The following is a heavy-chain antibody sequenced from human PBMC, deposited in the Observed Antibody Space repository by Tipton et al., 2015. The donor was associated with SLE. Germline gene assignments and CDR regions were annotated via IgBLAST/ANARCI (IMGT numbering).Heavy chain of an antibody. Sequence: TLSLTCTVSGGSISSSSYYWGWIRQPPGKGLEWIGEINHSGSTNYNPSLKSRVTISVDTSKNQFSLKLSSVTAADTAVYYCARGAVLIQDNSWFDPWGQGTLVTVSS. J-gene: IGHJ5*02. CDR1: GGSISSSSYY. D-gene: IGHD2-21*01. CDR3: ARGAVLIQDNSWFDP. V-gene: IGHV4-39*07. CDR2: INHSGST.